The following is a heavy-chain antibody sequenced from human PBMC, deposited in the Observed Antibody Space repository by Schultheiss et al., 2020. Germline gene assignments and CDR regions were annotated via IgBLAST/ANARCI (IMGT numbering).Heavy chain of an antibody. CDR2: IKQDGSEK. J-gene: IGHJ4*01. CDR1: GFTFSSYW. Sequence: GGSLRLSCAASGFTFSSYWMGWVRQAPGKGLEWVANIKQDGSEKYYVDSVKGRFTVSRDNAKNSLYLQMSSLRAEDTALYFCSRENYFDYWGHGTLVTVSS. CDR3: SRENYFDY. V-gene: IGHV3-7*01.